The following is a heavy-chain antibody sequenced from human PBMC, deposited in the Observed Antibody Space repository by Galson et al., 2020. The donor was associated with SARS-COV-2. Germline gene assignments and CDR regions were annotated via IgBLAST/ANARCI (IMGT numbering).Heavy chain of an antibody. D-gene: IGHD2-2*02. J-gene: IGHJ6*02. CDR3: ARDGYCSSTSCYKGRGYYYYGMDV. Sequence: TGGSLRLSCAASGFTFSSYWMSWVRQAPGKGLEWVANIKQDGSEKYYVDSVKGRFTISRDNAKNSLYLQMNSLRADDTAVYYCARDGYCSSTSCYKGRGYYYYGMDVWGQGTTVTVSS. V-gene: IGHV3-7*03. CDR1: GFTFSSYW. CDR2: IKQDGSEK.